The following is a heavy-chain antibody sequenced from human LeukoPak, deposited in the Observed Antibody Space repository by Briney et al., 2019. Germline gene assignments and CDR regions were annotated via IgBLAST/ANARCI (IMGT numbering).Heavy chain of an antibody. CDR1: GGSINSYY. V-gene: IGHV4-59*01. CDR2: IYYSGTT. CDR3: ARAEVGATIWFDP. Sequence: SETLSLTCSVSGGSINSYYWSWIRQPPGKGLEWIGYIYYSGTTNYNPSLRSRVTMLVDTSKNQLTLKLSSVTAADTAVYYCARAEVGATIWFDPWGQGTLVTVSS. J-gene: IGHJ5*02. D-gene: IGHD1-26*01.